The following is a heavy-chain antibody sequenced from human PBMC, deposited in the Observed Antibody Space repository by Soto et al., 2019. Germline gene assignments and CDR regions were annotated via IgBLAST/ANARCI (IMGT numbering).Heavy chain of an antibody. J-gene: IGHJ5*02. Sequence: SVKVSCKASGGTFSSYAISWVRQAPGQGLEWMGGIIPIFGTANYAQKFQGRVTITADESTSTAYMELSSLRSEDTAVYYCARDQGPYYDFWSGYSEYNWFDPWGQGNLVTVSS. CDR3: ARDQGPYYDFWSGYSEYNWFDP. D-gene: IGHD3-3*01. CDR1: GGTFSSYA. CDR2: IIPIFGTA. V-gene: IGHV1-69*13.